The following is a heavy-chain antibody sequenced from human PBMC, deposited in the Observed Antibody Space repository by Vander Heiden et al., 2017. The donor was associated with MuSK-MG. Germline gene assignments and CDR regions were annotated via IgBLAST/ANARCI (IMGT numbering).Heavy chain of an antibody. CDR1: GYTFTSSG. V-gene: IGHV1-18*01. Sequence: QVQLVQSGAEVKKPGASVKVSCKASGYTFTSSGISWVRQAPGQGLEWMRWISAYNGNTNYAQKLQGRVTMTTDTSTSTAYMELRSLRSDDTAVYYCARGSRRYCSSTSCSFDYWGQGTLVTVSS. D-gene: IGHD2-2*01. CDR3: ARGSRRYCSSTSCSFDY. J-gene: IGHJ4*02. CDR2: ISAYNGNT.